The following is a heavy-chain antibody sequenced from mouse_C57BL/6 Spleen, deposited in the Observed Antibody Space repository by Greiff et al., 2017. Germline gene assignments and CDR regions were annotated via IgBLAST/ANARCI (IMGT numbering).Heavy chain of an antibody. CDR1: GFTFSDAW. CDR2: IRNKANNHAT. Sequence: EVKLVESGGGLVQPGGSMKLSCAASGFTFSDAWMDWVRQSPEKGLEWVAEIRNKANNHATYYAESVKGRFTISRDDSKSSVYLQMNSLRAEDTGIYYCTREGLRRPLDYWGQGTTLTVSS. D-gene: IGHD2-4*01. J-gene: IGHJ2*01. V-gene: IGHV6-6*01. CDR3: TREGLRRPLDY.